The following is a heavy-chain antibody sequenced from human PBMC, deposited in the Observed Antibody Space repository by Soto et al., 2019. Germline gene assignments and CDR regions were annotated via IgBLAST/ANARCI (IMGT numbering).Heavy chain of an antibody. CDR2: INHSGST. CDR3: ARSLLTLYGELSRRGDHYYYMDV. V-gene: IGHV4-34*01. J-gene: IGHJ6*03. Sequence: QVQLQQWGAGLLKPSETLSLTCAVYGGSFSGYYWSWIRQPPGKGLEWIGEINHSGSTNYNPSLKSRGPISEDQSKNQFSPKLSSGNAADTAVYYCARSLLTLYGELSRRGDHYYYMDVWGKGTTVTVSS. D-gene: IGHD3-10*01. CDR1: GGSFSGYY.